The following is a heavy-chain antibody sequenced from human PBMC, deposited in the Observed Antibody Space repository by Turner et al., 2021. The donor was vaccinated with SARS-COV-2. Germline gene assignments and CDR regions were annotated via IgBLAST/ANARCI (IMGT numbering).Heavy chain of an antibody. D-gene: IGHD6-6*01. CDR1: GYNFTTYY. CDR3: ATVVGAV. CDR2: IHPSDGRT. Sequence: QVQLVQSGAEVKKPGASFKLSCKASGYNFTTYYIHWVRQAPGQGLEWMGIIHPSDGRTDYPQRFQGRVTMTRDTSTSTVHMELSSLISEDTAVYYCATVVGAVWGQGTLVIVSS. J-gene: IGHJ4*02. V-gene: IGHV1-46*01.